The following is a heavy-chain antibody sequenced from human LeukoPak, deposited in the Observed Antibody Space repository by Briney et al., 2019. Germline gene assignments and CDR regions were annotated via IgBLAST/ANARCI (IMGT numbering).Heavy chain of an antibody. CDR3: ARGSQQLVIDY. J-gene: IGHJ4*02. V-gene: IGHV3-33*01. Sequence: GGSLRLSCVASGFTFSSYGIHWVRQAPGKGLEWVAFIWYDGSYKNYVDSVKGRFTISRDNAKNSLYLQMNSLRDEDTAMYYCARGSQQLVIDYWGQGTLVTVSS. CDR1: GFTFSSYG. D-gene: IGHD6-13*01. CDR2: IWYDGSYK.